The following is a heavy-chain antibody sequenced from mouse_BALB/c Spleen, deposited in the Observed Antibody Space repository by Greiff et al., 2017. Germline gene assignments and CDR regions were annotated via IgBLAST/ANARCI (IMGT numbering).Heavy chain of an antibody. CDR1: GFAFSSYD. CDR3: ARHGPTAYFDY. D-gene: IGHD1-2*01. CDR2: ISSGGGST. J-gene: IGHJ2*01. V-gene: IGHV5-12-1*01. Sequence: EVKLMESGGGLVKPGGSLKLSCAASGFAFSSYDMSWVRQTPEKRLEWVAYISSGGGSTYYPDTVKGRLTISRDNAKNTLYLQMSSLKSEDTAMYYCARHGPTAYFDYWGQGTTLTVSS.